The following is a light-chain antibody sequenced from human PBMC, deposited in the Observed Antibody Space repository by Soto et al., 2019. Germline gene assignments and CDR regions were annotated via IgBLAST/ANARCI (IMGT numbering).Light chain of an antibody. Sequence: QSALTQPPSASGSPGQSVTLSCTGTSSDVGGYNYVSWYQQHPGKAPKLMIYEVSKRPSGVPDRFSGSKSRNTASLTVSGLQAEDEADYYCSSYGGSNNYVFGTGTKLTVL. CDR3: SSYGGSNNYV. CDR1: SSDVGGYNY. V-gene: IGLV2-8*01. CDR2: EVS. J-gene: IGLJ1*01.